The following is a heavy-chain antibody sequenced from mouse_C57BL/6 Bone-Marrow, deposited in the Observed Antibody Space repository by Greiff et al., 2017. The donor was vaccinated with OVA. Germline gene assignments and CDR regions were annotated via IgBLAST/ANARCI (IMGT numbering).Heavy chain of an antibody. CDR1: GFTFSSYA. D-gene: IGHD2-14*01. CDR2: ISAGGSYI. Sequence: EVQGVESGGGLVKPGGSLKLSCAASGFTFSSYAMSWVRQTPEKRLEWVATISAGGSYIYYTDNVKGRFTISRDNAKNNLYLQMSHLKSEDTAMYYCARDGDDRGSDSIDYWGQGTSVTVSS. CDR3: ARDGDDRGSDSIDY. V-gene: IGHV5-4*01. J-gene: IGHJ4*01.